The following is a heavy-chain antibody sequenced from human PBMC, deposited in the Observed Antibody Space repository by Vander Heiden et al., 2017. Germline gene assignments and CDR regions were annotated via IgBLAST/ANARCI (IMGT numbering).Heavy chain of an antibody. J-gene: IGHJ6*02. CDR2: IYYSGST. Sequence: QLQLQESRPGLVTPSETLSLTCPVSGGSLSSSSSYWAWIRQPPGKGLGWIGSIYYSGSTYYNPSLKSRVTISVDTSKNQFSLKLSSVTAADTAVYYCARGSSGYYYGMDVWGQGTTVTVSS. V-gene: IGHV4-39*01. D-gene: IGHD3-22*01. CDR3: ARGSSGYYYGMDV. CDR1: GGSLSSSSSY.